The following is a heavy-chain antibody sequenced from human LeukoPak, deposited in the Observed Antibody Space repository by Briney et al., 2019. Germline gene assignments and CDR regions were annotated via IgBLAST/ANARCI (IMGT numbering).Heavy chain of an antibody. Sequence: PSETLSFTCAVSGGSISSSNWWSWVRQPPGKGLEWIGEIYHSGSTNYNPSLKSRVTISVDKSKNQFSLKLSSVTAADTAVYYCARANLAAAALHFDYWGQGTLVTVSS. CDR1: GGSISSSNW. V-gene: IGHV4-4*02. D-gene: IGHD6-13*01. CDR3: ARANLAAAALHFDY. J-gene: IGHJ4*02. CDR2: IYHSGST.